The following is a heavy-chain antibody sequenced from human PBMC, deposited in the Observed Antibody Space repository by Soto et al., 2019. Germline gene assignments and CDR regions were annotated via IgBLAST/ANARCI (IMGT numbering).Heavy chain of an antibody. CDR3: GRDKITRLFDY. V-gene: IGHV4-34*01. CDR1: GGTFSGYY. D-gene: IGHD3-10*01. Sequence: CETLCLTWAFYGGTFSGYYLSLIRHPPLKLLEWIWAISNSGSTNYNPSLKSRVTISVDTSKNQFSLKLTSVTGADTAVCCCGRDKITRLFDYWGEATLVTVSS. J-gene: IGHJ4*02. CDR2: ISNSGST.